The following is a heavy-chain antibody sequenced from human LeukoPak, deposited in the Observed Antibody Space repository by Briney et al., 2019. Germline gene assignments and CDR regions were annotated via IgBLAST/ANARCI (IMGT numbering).Heavy chain of an antibody. CDR2: ISYDGTNK. V-gene: IGHV3-30*18. J-gene: IGHJ4*02. CDR3: AKDLNYDFWSGLGN. CDR1: GFTFSSYG. Sequence: PGGSLRLSCAVSGFTFSSYGMHWVRPAPGKGLEWTAVISYDGTNKYYADSVKGRFTISRDNSKNTLYLQMNSLRAEDTAVYYCAKDLNYDFWSGLGNWGQGTLVTVSS. D-gene: IGHD3-3*01.